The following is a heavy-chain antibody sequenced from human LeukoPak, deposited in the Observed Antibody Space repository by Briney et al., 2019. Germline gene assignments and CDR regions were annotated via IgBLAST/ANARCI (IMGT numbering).Heavy chain of an antibody. CDR2: IDTSGST. J-gene: IGHJ4*02. CDR1: GGSISSSY. V-gene: IGHV4-4*07. CDR3: ARDREYGGNYWLYFDT. D-gene: IGHD1-26*01. Sequence: SETLSLTCTVSGGSISSSYWSWIRQPAGKGLEWIGRIDTSGSTNDNPSLKSRVTMSVDTSKNQFSLRLSSVTAADTALYFCARDREYGGNYWLYFDTWGQGTLVTVS.